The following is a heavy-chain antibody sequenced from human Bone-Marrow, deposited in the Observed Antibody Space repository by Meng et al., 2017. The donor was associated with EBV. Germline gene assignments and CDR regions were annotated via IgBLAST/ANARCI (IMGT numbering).Heavy chain of an antibody. J-gene: IGHJ5*02. CDR3: ATDSRYSGYDP. V-gene: IGHV1-24*01. Sequence: FVTPGAEEKKPGSSFNFSCKVSEYTRTTLSMHWVRQAPGKGLEWMGGFDPEDGETIYAQKFQGRVTMTEDTSTDTAYMELSSLRSEDTAVYYCATDSRYSGYDPWGQGTLVTVSS. D-gene: IGHD5-12*01. CDR2: FDPEDGET. CDR1: EYTRTTLS.